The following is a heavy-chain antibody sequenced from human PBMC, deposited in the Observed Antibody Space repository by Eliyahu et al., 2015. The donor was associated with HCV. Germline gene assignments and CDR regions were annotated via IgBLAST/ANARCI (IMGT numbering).Heavy chain of an antibody. CDR1: GFTFSSYS. J-gene: IGHJ4*02. Sequence: EVQLVESGGGLVKPGGSLRLSCAASGFTFSSYSMNWVRQAPRKGLEWVSSISSSSSYIYYADSVKGRFTISRDNAKNSLYLQMNSLRAEDTAVYYCARDSSGYDSPPLQFDYWGQGTLVTVSS. CDR3: ARDSSGYDSPPLQFDY. CDR2: ISSSSSYI. V-gene: IGHV3-21*01. D-gene: IGHD5-12*01.